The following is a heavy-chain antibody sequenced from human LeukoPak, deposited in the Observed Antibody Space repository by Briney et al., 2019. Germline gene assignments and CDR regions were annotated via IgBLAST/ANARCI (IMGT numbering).Heavy chain of an antibody. CDR1: VYIYTDQY. D-gene: IGHD3-22*01. Sequence: SVKVSRKSCVYIYTDQYMHGVRQAPGQGREWMGWIRSYKCNTNIAQKLQGRVTMTTDTSTSTAYMELRSLRSDDTAVYYCARDGSGLGKYYYDSSGYYPVYYFDYWGQGTLLTVSS. CDR2: IRSYKCNT. CDR3: ARDGSGLGKYYYDSSGYYPVYYFDY. J-gene: IGHJ4*02. V-gene: IGHV1-18*01.